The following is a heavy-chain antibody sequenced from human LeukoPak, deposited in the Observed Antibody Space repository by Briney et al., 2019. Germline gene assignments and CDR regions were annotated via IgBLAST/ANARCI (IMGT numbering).Heavy chain of an antibody. CDR3: ARDGRSSWYYFDY. CDR2: IYTSGST. V-gene: IGHV4-4*07. Sequence: SETLSLTCTVSGGSISSYYWSWIRQPAGKGLEWIGRIYTSGSTNYNPSLKSRVTMPVDTSKNQFSLKLSSVAAADTAVYYCARDGRSSWYYFDYRGQPTLVTVSS. J-gene: IGHJ4*02. CDR1: GGSISSYY. D-gene: IGHD6-13*01.